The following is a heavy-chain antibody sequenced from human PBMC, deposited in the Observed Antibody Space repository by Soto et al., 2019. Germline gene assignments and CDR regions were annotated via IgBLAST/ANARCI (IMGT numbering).Heavy chain of an antibody. CDR2: ISPK. Sequence: QVQLVESGGGLVQPGTSLRLSCAVSGFSFRTYGFHWVRQPPGKGLQWVAVISPKGHSDSVEGRFTISRDNSKDTSYLRMNNLRAEDTAVYYCARDDAFANENAFDLWGQGTMVTVSS. V-gene: IGHV3-33*01. CDR3: ARDDAFANENAFDL. D-gene: IGHD1-1*01. J-gene: IGHJ3*01. CDR1: GFSFRTYG.